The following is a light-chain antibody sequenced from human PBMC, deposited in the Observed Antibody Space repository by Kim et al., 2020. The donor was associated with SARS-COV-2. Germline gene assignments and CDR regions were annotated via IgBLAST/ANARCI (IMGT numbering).Light chain of an antibody. CDR1: SSDIGISDD. CDR3: SSYTSTYTWV. J-gene: IGLJ3*02. Sequence: PGQSITISCTGTSSDIGISDDVSLSQQHPCKAPKLMIYDVSKRPSGVSDRFAGSKSGNTASLTISGLQAEDEAVYYCSSYTSTYTWVFGGGTNLTVL. CDR2: DVS. V-gene: IGLV2-14*03.